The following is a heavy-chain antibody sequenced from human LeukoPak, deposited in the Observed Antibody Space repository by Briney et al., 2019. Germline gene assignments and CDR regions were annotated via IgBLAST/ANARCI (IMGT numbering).Heavy chain of an antibody. CDR1: GGSISSYF. Sequence: SETLSLTCTVSGGSISSYFWSWIRQPPGKGLECIGFVYYSGGATYNPSLKSRVTISVDTSKNQFSLKLNSVTAADTAVYYCARDFWSGYYTEDWGQGALVIVSS. CDR3: ARDFWSGYYTED. CDR2: VYYSGGA. V-gene: IGHV4-59*01. J-gene: IGHJ4*02. D-gene: IGHD3-3*01.